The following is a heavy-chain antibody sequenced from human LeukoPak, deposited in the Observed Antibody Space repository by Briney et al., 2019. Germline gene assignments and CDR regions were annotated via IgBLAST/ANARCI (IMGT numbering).Heavy chain of an antibody. V-gene: IGHV3-15*01. CDR1: GFTFSNAW. CDR3: TTWTDLYDY. J-gene: IGHJ4*02. D-gene: IGHD3/OR15-3a*01. CDR2: IRSKTDGGTI. Sequence: GGSLRLSCAASGFTFSNAWMSWVRQAPGMGLDWVGRIRSKTDGGTIDYAAPVKGRFVISRDDSRDTLYLQMNSLRIEDTAMYYCTTWTDLYDYWGQGILVTVSP.